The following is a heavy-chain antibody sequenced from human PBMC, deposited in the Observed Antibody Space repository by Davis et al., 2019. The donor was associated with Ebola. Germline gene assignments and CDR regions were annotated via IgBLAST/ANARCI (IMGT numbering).Heavy chain of an antibody. J-gene: IGHJ4*02. CDR2: IIPIFGTA. CDR3: ARVSYYYDSSGYFRGRTYYFDY. Sequence: SVKVSCKASGGTFSSYAISWVRQAPGQGLEWMGGIIPIFGTANYAQKFQGRVTITADESTSTAYMELSSLRSEDTAVYYCARVSYYYDSSGYFRGRTYYFDYWGQGTLVTVSS. D-gene: IGHD3-22*01. CDR1: GGTFSSYA. V-gene: IGHV1-69*13.